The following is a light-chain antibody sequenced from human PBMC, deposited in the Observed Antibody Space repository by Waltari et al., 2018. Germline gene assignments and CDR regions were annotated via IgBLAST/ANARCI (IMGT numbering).Light chain of an antibody. CDR1: RH. J-gene: IGKJ1*01. CDR2: GES. Sequence: RHLAVYKQTPDTTPRLHIYGESKRATGIPARFSCSGSGTDFTLTISSLEPEDFAVDYCQQRSNLWTFGQGTKVEIK. CDR3: QQRSNLWT. V-gene: IGKV3-11*01.